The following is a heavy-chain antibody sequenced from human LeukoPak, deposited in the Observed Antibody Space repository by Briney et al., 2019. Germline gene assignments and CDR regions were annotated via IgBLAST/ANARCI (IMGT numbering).Heavy chain of an antibody. D-gene: IGHD2-8*02. CDR1: GFTFSTFG. Sequence: GGSLRLSCGASGFTFSTFGMNWVRQAPGKGLEWVAVIWYDGSNKYYADSVKGRFTISRDNSKNTLYLQMNSLRAEDTAVYYCVRVSCTGNNCKPYHYYGMDVWGQGTTVTVSS. J-gene: IGHJ6*02. CDR2: IWYDGSNK. CDR3: VRVSCTGNNCKPYHYYGMDV. V-gene: IGHV3-33*01.